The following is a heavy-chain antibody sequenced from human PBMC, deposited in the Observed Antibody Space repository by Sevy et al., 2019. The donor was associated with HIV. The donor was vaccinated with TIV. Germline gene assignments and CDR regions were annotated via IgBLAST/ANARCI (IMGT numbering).Heavy chain of an antibody. CDR2: LSDSGVST. D-gene: IGHD3-9*01. V-gene: IGHV3-23*01. CDR3: ARDRATSATGTLFDY. CDR1: GFTSSSCA. J-gene: IGHJ4*02. Sequence: GGSLRLSCAASGFTSSSCAMSWVRQPPGRGLEWVSTLSDSGVSTYYADSVKGRFTISRDNSKNILYLQMNSLRAEDTALYYYARDRATSATGTLFDYWGQGTLVTVSS.